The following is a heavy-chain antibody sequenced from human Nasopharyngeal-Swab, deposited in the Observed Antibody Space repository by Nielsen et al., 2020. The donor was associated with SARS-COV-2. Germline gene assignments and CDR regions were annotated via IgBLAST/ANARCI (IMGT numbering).Heavy chain of an antibody. Sequence: SETLSLTCAVYGGSFSGYYWSWIRQPPGKGLEWIGEINHSGSTNYNPSLKSRVTISVDTSKNQFSLKLSSVTAADTAVYYCARSRIMITFGGVIAMPHYFDYWGQGTLVTVSS. CDR2: INHSGST. J-gene: IGHJ4*02. CDR3: ARSRIMITFGGVIAMPHYFDY. V-gene: IGHV4-34*01. CDR1: GGSFSGYY. D-gene: IGHD3-16*02.